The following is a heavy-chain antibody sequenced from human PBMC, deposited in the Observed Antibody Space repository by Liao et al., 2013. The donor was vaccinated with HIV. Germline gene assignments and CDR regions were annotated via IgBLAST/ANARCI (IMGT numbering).Heavy chain of an antibody. CDR1: GGSISNYY. V-gene: IGHV4-4*07. D-gene: IGHD6-13*01. CDR3: ARGAQAAAGLLIYYYLDV. CDR2: IYTRDNT. Sequence: QVQLQESGPGLVKPSETLSLTCTVSGGSISNYYWSWVRQPAGKGLEWIGRIYTRDNTNYNPSLKSRVTMSVDTSKNQFSLKLSSMTAADTAIYYCARGAQAAAGLLIYYYLDVWGTGTTVAVSS. J-gene: IGHJ6*03.